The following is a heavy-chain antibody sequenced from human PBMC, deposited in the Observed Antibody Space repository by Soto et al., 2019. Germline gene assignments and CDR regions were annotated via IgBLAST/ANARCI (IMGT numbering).Heavy chain of an antibody. Sequence: SETRSLTCTVSGGSISSSSYYWVWIRQPPGKGLEWIGSIYYSGSTYYNPSLKSRVTISVDTSKNQFSLKLSSVTAADTAVYYCARHLSSSFNYFDYWGQGTLVTVSS. V-gene: IGHV4-39*01. CDR3: ARHLSSSFNYFDY. J-gene: IGHJ4*02. CDR2: IYYSGST. CDR1: GGSISSSSYY. D-gene: IGHD6-13*01.